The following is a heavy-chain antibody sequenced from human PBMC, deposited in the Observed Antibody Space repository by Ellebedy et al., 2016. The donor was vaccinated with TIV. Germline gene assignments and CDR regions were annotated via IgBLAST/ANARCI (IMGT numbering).Heavy chain of an antibody. J-gene: IGHJ6*03. CDR1: GFNFSSYA. D-gene: IGHD2-2*01. CDR3: AKRSRDIVGVPTAGGYMDV. V-gene: IGHV3-23*01. CDR2: ISGSGNNT. Sequence: GGSLRLXXAASGFNFSSYAMTWVRQAPGKGLEWVSGISGSGNNTNYADPVKGRFTISRDNSKNTLYLQMNSLKAEDRAAYYCAKRSRDIVGVPTAGGYMDVWGKGTTVTVSS.